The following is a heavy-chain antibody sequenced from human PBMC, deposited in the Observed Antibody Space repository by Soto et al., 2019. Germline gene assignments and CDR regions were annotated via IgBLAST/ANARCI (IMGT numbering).Heavy chain of an antibody. CDR3: ARAGTTVTTMTSLDY. CDR2: IYYSGST. CDR1: GVSMRSYY. J-gene: IGHJ4*02. D-gene: IGHD4-4*01. Sequence: XETLSPTFPVSGVSMRSYYWSWIRQPPGKGLEWIGYIYYSGSTNYNPSLKSRVTISVDTSKNHFSLKLSSVTAADTAVYYCARAGTTVTTMTSLDYWGQGTLVTVSS. V-gene: IGHV4-59*01.